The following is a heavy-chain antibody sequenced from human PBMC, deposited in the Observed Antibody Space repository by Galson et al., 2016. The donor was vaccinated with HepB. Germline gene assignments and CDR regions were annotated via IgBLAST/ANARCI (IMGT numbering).Heavy chain of an antibody. D-gene: IGHD6-13*01. CDR2: IHSSGTS. Sequence: SETLSLTCTVSGDSIRNVGRHWGWFRQSPGKGLEYIGSIHSSGTSYYNPSLPSRVTVSADMSRNQFFLSLTSVTAADTAIYYCVRLGTAAAVANRRGSVYWSQGTRVTVSS. CDR3: VRLGTAAAVANRRGSVY. J-gene: IGHJ4*02. V-gene: IGHV4-39*01. CDR1: GDSIRNVGRH.